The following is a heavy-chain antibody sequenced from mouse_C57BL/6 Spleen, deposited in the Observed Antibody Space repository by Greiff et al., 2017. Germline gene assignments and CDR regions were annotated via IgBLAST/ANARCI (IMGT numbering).Heavy chain of an antibody. J-gene: IGHJ1*03. Sequence: VQLQQSGAELMKPGASVKLSCKATGYTFTGYWIEWVQQRPGHGLEWIGEILPGSGSTNYNEKLKGKATFTADTSSNTAYMQISSLTTEDSAIYYCARDRNYDYEDSYFDVGGTGTTVTVSS. CDR1: GYTFTGYW. CDR3: ARDRNYDYEDSYFDV. V-gene: IGHV1-9*01. CDR2: ILPGSGST. D-gene: IGHD2-4*01.